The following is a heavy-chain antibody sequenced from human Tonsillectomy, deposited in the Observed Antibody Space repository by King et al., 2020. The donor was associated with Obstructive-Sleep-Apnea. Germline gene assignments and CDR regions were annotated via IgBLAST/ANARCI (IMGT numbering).Heavy chain of an antibody. V-gene: IGHV4-34*01. Sequence: VQLQQWGAGLLRPSENLSLNCAVYGGTFSDYYWSWIRQPPGKGLEWIGEINHSGSSNYNPSLKSRVTISVDTSKNHFSLKLSSVTAADTAVYYCARDYGFDYWGQGTLVTVSS. CDR2: INHSGSS. J-gene: IGHJ4*02. CDR3: ARDYGFDY. CDR1: GGTFSDYY. D-gene: IGHD4-17*01.